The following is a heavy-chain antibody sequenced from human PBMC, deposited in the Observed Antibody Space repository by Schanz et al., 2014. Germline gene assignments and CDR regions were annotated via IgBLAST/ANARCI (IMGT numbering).Heavy chain of an antibody. Sequence: QVQLVESGGGVVQPGRSLRLSCAASGFTFRSYGMHWVRQAPGRGLEWVALISHDGNNKHYVDSVEGRFTISRDNSKNTLYLQVNSLRAEDTGVYYCARGREVVAKIFDVWGQGTMVTVSS. D-gene: IGHD3-22*01. J-gene: IGHJ3*01. CDR2: ISHDGNNK. CDR3: ARGREVVAKIFDV. CDR1: GFTFRSYG. V-gene: IGHV3-30*19.